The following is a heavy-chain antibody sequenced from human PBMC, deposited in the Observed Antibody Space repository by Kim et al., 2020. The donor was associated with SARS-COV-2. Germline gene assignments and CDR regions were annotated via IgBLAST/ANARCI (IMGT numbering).Heavy chain of an antibody. D-gene: IGHD4-17*01. CDR3: ARDDYGGSDY. CDR2: NP. J-gene: IGHJ4*02. Sequence: NPTYAQGFTGRFVFSLDTSVSTAYLQISSLKAEDTAVYYCARDDYGGSDYWGQGTLVTVSS. V-gene: IGHV7-4-1*02.